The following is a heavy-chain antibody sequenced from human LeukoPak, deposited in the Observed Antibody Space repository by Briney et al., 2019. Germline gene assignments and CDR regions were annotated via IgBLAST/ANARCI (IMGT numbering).Heavy chain of an antibody. CDR1: GFTFNNYA. CDR3: AKVQDPTRVTTNFDH. V-gene: IGHV3-23*01. D-gene: IGHD4-17*01. Sequence: GGSLRLSCAASGFTFNNYAMSWVRQAPGKGLEWVSAISGSGGSTYYADSVKGRFTISRDNSKNTLYLQMNSLRAEDTAVYYCAKVQDPTRVTTNFDHWGQGTLVTVSS. CDR2: ISGSGGST. J-gene: IGHJ4*02.